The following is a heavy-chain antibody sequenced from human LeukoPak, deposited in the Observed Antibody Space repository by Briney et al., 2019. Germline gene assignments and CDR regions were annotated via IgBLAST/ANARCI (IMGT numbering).Heavy chain of an antibody. V-gene: IGHV4-34*01. CDR1: GGSLSGEY. Sequence: PSETLSLTCAVSGGSLSGEYWSWVRQPPGKGLEWIGDIKYEGRTNYNSTLRSGVPISAEMPKPQFSVRLSSVTAADTAVYYCARESYYDILTGHDAFDIWGQGTMVTVSS. J-gene: IGHJ3*02. CDR3: ARESYYDILTGHDAFDI. CDR2: IKYEGRT. D-gene: IGHD3-9*01.